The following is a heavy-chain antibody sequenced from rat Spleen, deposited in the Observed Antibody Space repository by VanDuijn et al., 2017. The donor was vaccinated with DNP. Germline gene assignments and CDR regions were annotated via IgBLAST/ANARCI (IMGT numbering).Heavy chain of an antibody. CDR3: ARLIGWDYFDY. J-gene: IGHJ2*01. Sequence: EVQLVESGGGLVQPGRSLKLSCAASGFTFSDYAMAWVRQAPKKGLEWVATIIYDGSSTYYRDSVKGRFTISRDNAKSTLYLQMDSLRSEDTATYYCARLIGWDYFDYWGQGVMVTVSS. CDR1: GFTFSDYA. CDR2: IIYDGSST. V-gene: IGHV5-7*01.